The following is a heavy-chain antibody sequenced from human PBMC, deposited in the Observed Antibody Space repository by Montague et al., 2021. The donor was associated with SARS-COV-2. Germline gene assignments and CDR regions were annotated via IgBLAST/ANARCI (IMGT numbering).Heavy chain of an antibody. CDR1: GVSVNNYY. Sequence: SETLSLTCSVSGVSVNNYYWAWIRQTPEKGLEWIGYIYYTGSTNYNLSLRNRITISIDTSANQFSLKLRSVTPADTAVYYCVRDFYDTSDYFQGTFDAWDHGTVVSVSS. CDR2: IYYTGST. V-gene: IGHV4-59*02. D-gene: IGHD3-22*01. J-gene: IGHJ3*01. CDR3: VRDFYDTSDYFQGTFDA.